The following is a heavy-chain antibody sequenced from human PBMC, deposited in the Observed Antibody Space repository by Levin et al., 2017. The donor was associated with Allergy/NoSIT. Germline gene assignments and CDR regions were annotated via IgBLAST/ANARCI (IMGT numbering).Heavy chain of an antibody. D-gene: IGHD2-15*01. CDR2: IYYSGST. V-gene: IGHV4-30-4*01. Sequence: SETLSLTCTVSGGSISSGDYYWSWIRQPPGKGLEWIGYIYYSGSTYYNPSLKSRVTISVDTSKNQFSLKLSSVTAADTAVYYCARDPGCSGGSCYFDYWGQGTLVTVSS. CDR1: GGSISSGDYY. J-gene: IGHJ4*02. CDR3: ARDPGCSGGSCYFDY.